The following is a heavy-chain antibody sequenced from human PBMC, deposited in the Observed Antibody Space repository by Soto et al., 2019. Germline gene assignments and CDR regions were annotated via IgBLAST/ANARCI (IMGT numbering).Heavy chain of an antibody. Sequence: QVQLQESGPGLVKPSETLSLTCTVSGGSISSYYWSWIRQPPGKGLEWIGYIYYSGSTNYNPSLKSRVTISVDTSKNQFSLKLSSVTAADTAVYYCARSGGDQLPAVEGNFDYWGQGTLVTVSS. J-gene: IGHJ4*02. D-gene: IGHD2-2*01. CDR2: IYYSGST. CDR1: GGSISSYY. V-gene: IGHV4-59*01. CDR3: ARSGGDQLPAVEGNFDY.